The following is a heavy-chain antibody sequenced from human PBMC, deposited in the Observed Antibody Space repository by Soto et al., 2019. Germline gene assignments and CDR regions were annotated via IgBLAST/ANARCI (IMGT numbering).Heavy chain of an antibody. Sequence: QVQLVQSGAEVKKPGASVKVSCKASGYTFTSYGISWVRQAPGQGLEWRGWISAYNGNTNYAQKLQGRVTRPTDTSTSTAYMGLRSIRSDDTAVYCCARGGGNWNANFDYWGQGTLVTVSS. CDR2: ISAYNGNT. D-gene: IGHD1-1*01. V-gene: IGHV1-18*01. CDR1: GYTFTSYG. J-gene: IGHJ4*02. CDR3: ARGGGNWNANFDY.